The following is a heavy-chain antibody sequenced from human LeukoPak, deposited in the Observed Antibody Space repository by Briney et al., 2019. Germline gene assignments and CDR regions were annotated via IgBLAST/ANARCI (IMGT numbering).Heavy chain of an antibody. CDR1: GGSISSYY. D-gene: IGHD2/OR15-2a*01. CDR3: AREGIVRTYDQ. CDR2: IYYSGIT. V-gene: IGHV4-59*12. J-gene: IGHJ4*02. Sequence: SETLSLTCTVSGGSISSYYWSWIRQPPGKGLEWIACIYYSGITYYNPSLKSRVTISLDTSKNHFSLRLSSVTAADTAVYYCAREGIVRTYDQWGQGILVTVSS.